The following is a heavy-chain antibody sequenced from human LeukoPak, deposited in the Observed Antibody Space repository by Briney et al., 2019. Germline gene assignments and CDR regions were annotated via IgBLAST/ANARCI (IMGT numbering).Heavy chain of an antibody. CDR2: ISDSGVNT. Sequence: PGGSLRLSCAASGFTFSTYPMNWVRQAPGKGLEWVSTISDSGVNTYYADSVKGRFTISRDNSENTLYLQMNSLRAEDTAVYYCARPVGYFDYWGQGTLVTVSS. CDR3: ARPVGYFDY. J-gene: IGHJ4*02. CDR1: GFTFSTYP. V-gene: IGHV3-23*01. D-gene: IGHD1-14*01.